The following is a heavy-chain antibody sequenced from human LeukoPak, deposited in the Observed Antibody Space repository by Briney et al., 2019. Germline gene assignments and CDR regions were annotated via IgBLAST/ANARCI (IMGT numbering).Heavy chain of an antibody. CDR3: AREGAASGIYFDY. CDR1: GFTFSSDS. V-gene: IGHV3-7*03. Sequence: GGSLRLSCAASGFTFSSDSMNWVRQAPGKGLEWVANLKLDGSETYYVDSVKGRFTISRDNAKNSLYLQMNSLRAEDTAVYYCAREGAASGIYFDYWGQGTLVTVFS. CDR2: LKLDGSET. D-gene: IGHD1-26*01. J-gene: IGHJ4*02.